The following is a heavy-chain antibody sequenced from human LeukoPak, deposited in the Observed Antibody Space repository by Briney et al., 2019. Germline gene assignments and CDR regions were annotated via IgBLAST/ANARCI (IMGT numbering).Heavy chain of an antibody. V-gene: IGHV3-23*01. J-gene: IGHJ5*02. CDR3: TRVPYSSSSWYGEA. Sequence: GGSLRLSCAASGFTFSNYAMSWVRQAPGKGLEWISAISGNGRKTYYGDSVKGRFTISRDNSKDTLNLQMNNLRGEDTAIYFCTRVPYSSSSWYGEAWRQGTLVTVSS. CDR1: GFTFSNYA. D-gene: IGHD6-13*01. CDR2: ISGNGRKT.